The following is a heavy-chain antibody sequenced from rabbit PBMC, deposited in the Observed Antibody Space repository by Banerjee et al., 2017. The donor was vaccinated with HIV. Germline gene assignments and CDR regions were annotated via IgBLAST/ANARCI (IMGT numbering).Heavy chain of an antibody. CDR3: ARYASSSGYYIDWLDL. D-gene: IGHD1-1*01. CDR2: IYAGKGST. V-gene: IGHV1S7*01. J-gene: IGHJ5*01. CDR1: GFDFSSYY. Sequence: QLKETGGGLVQPGGSLTLSCKASGFDFSSYYMSWVRQAPGKGLEWIGIIYAGKGSTDYASWVNGRFTISSDNAQNTVDLQMNSLTAADTATYFCARYASSSGYYIDWLDLWGQGTLVTVS.